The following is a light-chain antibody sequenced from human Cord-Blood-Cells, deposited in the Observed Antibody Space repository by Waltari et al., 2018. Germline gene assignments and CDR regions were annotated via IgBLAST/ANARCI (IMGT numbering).Light chain of an antibody. Sequence: EIVLTQSPATLSLSPGERATLSCRASPSFSSYLAWYSQNPGQAPRLLIYDASNRATGVPARFSGTGSGTDFTLTICSLEPEDFAVDDGQQRSNPLTFGGGTKVEIK. CDR3: QQRSNPLT. V-gene: IGKV3-11*01. J-gene: IGKJ4*01. CDR2: DAS. CDR1: PSFSSY.